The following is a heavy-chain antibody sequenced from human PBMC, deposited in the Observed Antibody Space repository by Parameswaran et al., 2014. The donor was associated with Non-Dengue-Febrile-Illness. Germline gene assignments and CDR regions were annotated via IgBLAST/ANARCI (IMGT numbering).Heavy chain of an antibody. CDR2: IRNTGST. Sequence: RWIRQPPGKGLEWIGYIRNTGSTYYKSSLKSRATISVDTSKNQFSLKLSSVTAADTAVYYCARYYGSGSSAPGFDYWGQGTLVTVSS. J-gene: IGHJ4*02. D-gene: IGHD3-10*01. V-gene: IGHV4-30-4*01. CDR3: ARYYGSGSSAPGFDY.